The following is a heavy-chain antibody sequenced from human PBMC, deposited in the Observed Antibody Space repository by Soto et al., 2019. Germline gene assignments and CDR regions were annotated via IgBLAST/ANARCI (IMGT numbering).Heavy chain of an antibody. Sequence: SVKVAWKAAGGSFSSDAVSWGRQAPGQGLEWMGGIIPIFGTANYAQKFQGRVTITADESTSTAYMELSSLRSEDTAVYYCARRSALFGVVMLFDYWGQGTLVTVSS. CDR3: ARRSALFGVVMLFDY. V-gene: IGHV1-69*13. D-gene: IGHD3-3*01. CDR1: GGSFSSDA. J-gene: IGHJ4*02. CDR2: IIPIFGTA.